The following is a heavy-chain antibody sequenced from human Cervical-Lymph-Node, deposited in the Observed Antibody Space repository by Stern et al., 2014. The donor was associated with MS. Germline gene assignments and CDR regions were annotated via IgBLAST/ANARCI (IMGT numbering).Heavy chain of an antibody. V-gene: IGHV1-69*06. CDR3: ARDQGDYGSESPYSWFDP. CDR1: GVSFSMSA. CDR2: VIPAFCST. D-gene: IGHD3-10*01. Sequence: QMQLVQSGAEVKKPGSSVKVSCKTSGVSFSMSALSWVRQAPRQGFEWIVGVIPAFCSTQYAQKFQGRVTITADKSTYTVYMKLSSLSSEDTAVYYCARDQGDYGSESPYSWFDPWGQGTLVTVSS. J-gene: IGHJ5*02.